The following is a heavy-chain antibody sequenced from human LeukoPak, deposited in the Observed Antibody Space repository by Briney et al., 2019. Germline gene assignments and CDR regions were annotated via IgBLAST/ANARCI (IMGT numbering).Heavy chain of an antibody. J-gene: IGHJ6*02. CDR1: GFTFSSYS. D-gene: IGHD2-2*01. Sequence: PGGSLRLSCAASGFTFSSYSMNWVRQAPGKGLEWVSSISSSSSYIYYADSVKGRFTISRDNAKNTLYLQMNSLRAEATAVYYCARDSSTTWSYGMDVWGQGTTVTVSS. CDR3: ARDSSTTWSYGMDV. V-gene: IGHV3-21*01. CDR2: ISSSSSYI.